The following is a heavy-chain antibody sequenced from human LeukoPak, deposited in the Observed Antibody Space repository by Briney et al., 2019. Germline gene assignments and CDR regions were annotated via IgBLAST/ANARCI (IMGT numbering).Heavy chain of an antibody. V-gene: IGHV4-39*01. CDR2: IYYSGST. J-gene: IGHJ4*02. Sequence: PSETLSLTCTVSGGSISSSSYYWGWIRQPPGKGLEWIGSIYYSGSTYYNPSLKSRVTISVDTSKNQFSLKLSSVTAADTAVYYCARAHDYDLDYWGQGTLVTVSS. CDR1: GGSISSSSYY. CDR3: ARAHDYDLDY. D-gene: IGHD4-17*01.